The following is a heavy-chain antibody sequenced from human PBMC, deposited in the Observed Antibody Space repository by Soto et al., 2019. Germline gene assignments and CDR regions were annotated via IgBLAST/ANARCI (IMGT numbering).Heavy chain of an antibody. V-gene: IGHV1-8*01. CDR2: MNPNSGDT. CDR1: GYTFTSYD. J-gene: IGHJ6*03. D-gene: IGHD3-10*01. CDR3: ARGLKMLRVFGLKTYYYYYMDV. Sequence: QVHLVQSGAEVKKPGASVKVSCKASGYTFTSYDINWVRQVAGQGLKWMGWMNPNSGDTAHAQEFQGRVTMSRNTSISIVYMELSSLRPADTAVYYCARGLKMLRVFGLKTYYYYYMDVWGKGTTVTLSS.